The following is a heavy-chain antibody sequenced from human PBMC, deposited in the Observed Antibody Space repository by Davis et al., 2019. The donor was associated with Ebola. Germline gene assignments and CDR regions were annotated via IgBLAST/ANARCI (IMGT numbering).Heavy chain of an antibody. V-gene: IGHV1-18*01. CDR3: ARDLGYCSGGSCYHYGMDV. D-gene: IGHD2-15*01. CDR1: GYTFTSYG. J-gene: IGHJ6*02. CDR2: ISAYNGNT. Sequence: ASVTVSCKASGYTFTSYGIRWVRQAPGQGLEWMGWISAYNGNTNYAQKLQGRVTMTTDPSTRTAYIELRSLRSDDTAVYYCARDLGYCSGGSCYHYGMDVWGQGTTVTVSS.